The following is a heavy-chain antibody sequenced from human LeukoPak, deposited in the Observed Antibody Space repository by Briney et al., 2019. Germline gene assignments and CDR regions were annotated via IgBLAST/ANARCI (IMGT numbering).Heavy chain of an antibody. CDR1: GFTFSSYG. V-gene: IGHV3-33*01. J-gene: IGHJ6*02. CDR2: IWYDGSNK. Sequence: GGSLRLSCAASGFTFSSYGMHWVRQAPGKGLEWVAVIWYDGSNKYYADSVKGRFTISRDNSKNTLYLQMNSLRAEDTAVYYCARGPDYGDYYGMDVWGQGTTVTVSS. CDR3: ARGPDYGDYYGMDV. D-gene: IGHD4-17*01.